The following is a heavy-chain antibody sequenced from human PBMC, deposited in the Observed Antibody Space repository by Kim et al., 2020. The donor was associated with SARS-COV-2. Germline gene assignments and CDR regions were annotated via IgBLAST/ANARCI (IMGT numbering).Heavy chain of an antibody. CDR3: ARDGVAVAGGVPPLGHYYYYGMDV. D-gene: IGHD6-19*01. CDR2: ISAYNGNT. V-gene: IGHV1-18*01. CDR1: GYTFTSYG. J-gene: IGHJ6*02. Sequence: ASVKVSCKASGYTFTSYGISWVRQAPGQGLEWMGWISAYNGNTNYAQKLQGRVTMTTDTSTSTAYMELRSLRSDDTAVYYCARDGVAVAGGVPPLGHYYYYGMDVWGQGTTVTVSS.